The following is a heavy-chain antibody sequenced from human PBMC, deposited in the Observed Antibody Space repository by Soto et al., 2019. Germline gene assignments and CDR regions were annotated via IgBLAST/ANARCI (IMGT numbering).Heavy chain of an antibody. V-gene: IGHV3-30-3*01. CDR2: ISYDGSNK. Sequence: AGGSLRLSCAASGFTFSSYAMHWVRQAPGKGLEWVAVISYDGSNKYYADSVKGRFTISRDNSKNTLYLQMNSLRAEDTAVYYCARDSDLYSSGWFDYWGQGTLVTVSS. J-gene: IGHJ4*02. CDR1: GFTFSSYA. D-gene: IGHD6-25*01. CDR3: ARDSDLYSSGWFDY.